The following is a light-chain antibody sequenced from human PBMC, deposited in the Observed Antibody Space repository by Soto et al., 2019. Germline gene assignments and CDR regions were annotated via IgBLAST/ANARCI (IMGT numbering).Light chain of an antibody. Sequence: EIVLTQSPGTLSLSPGERATLSCRASQTITNSYLAWYQQKPGQAPRLLIYDASNRATGIPDRFSGSGSGTDFTLTIRRLEPEDFAMYYCQQYGSSPPNTFGQGTRLEIK. J-gene: IGKJ5*01. V-gene: IGKV3-20*01. CDR3: QQYGSSPPNT. CDR2: DAS. CDR1: QTITNSY.